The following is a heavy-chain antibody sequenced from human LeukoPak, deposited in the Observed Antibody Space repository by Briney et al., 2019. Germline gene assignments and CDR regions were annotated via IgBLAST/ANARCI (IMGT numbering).Heavy chain of an antibody. Sequence: SQTLSLTCTVSGDSISSGSYSWSWLRQPAGKELEWIGRIHTSGSTNYNPSLKSRVTISIDTPKNKFSLKLSSVTAADTAVYYCARLGSYFDYWGQGTLVTVSS. V-gene: IGHV4-61*02. CDR1: GDSISSGSYS. CDR2: IHTSGST. D-gene: IGHD3-16*01. J-gene: IGHJ4*02. CDR3: ARLGSYFDY.